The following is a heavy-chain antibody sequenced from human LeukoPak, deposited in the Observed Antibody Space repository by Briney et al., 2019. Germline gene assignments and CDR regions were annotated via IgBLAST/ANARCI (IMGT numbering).Heavy chain of an antibody. CDR3: AKEGSNGDFDY. CDR2: ISYDGSNK. Sequence: GRSLRLSCAASGFTFSSYDMHWVRQAPGKGLEWVTVISYDGSNKYYGDSVKGRFTISRDNSKNTLYLKNSSRRAEDTAVYYCAKEGSNGDFDYWGQGTLVTVSS. CDR1: GFTFSSYD. V-gene: IGHV3-30*18. J-gene: IGHJ4*02. D-gene: IGHD1-26*01.